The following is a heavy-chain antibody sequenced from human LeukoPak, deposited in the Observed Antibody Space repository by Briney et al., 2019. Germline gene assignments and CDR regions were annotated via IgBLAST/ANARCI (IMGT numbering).Heavy chain of an antibody. CDR1: GGSISSYY. Sequence: PSETLSLTCTVSGGSISSYYWSWIRQPPGKGLEWIGEINHSGGTDYNPSLKSRVTISVDTSKNQFSLKLNSVTAADTAVYYCARGQLRLSNWGQGSLVIVSS. D-gene: IGHD2-2*01. CDR3: ARGQLRLSN. J-gene: IGHJ4*02. CDR2: INHSGGT. V-gene: IGHV4-34*01.